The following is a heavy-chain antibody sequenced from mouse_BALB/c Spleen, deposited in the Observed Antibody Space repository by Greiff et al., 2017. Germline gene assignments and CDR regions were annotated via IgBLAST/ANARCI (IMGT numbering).Heavy chain of an antibody. D-gene: IGHD1-1*01. CDR3: ARAENYYDNRKAMDY. Sequence: QVQLLQSGAELVRPGSSVKISCKASGYAFSSYWMNWVKQRPGQGLEWIGQIYPGDGDTNYNGKFHGKATLTADKSSSTAYMQLSSLTSEDSTVYFGARAENYYDNRKAMDYWGQGTSVTVSS. CDR1: GYAFSSYW. V-gene: IGHV1-80*01. CDR2: IYPGDGDT. J-gene: IGHJ4*01.